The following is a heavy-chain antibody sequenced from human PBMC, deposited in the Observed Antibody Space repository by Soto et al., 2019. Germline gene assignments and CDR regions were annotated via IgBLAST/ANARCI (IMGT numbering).Heavy chain of an antibody. D-gene: IGHD1-7*01. Sequence: PSETLSLTCTVSGGTISSGGYYWSWIRQHPGKGLEWIGYIYYSGSTYYNPSLKSRVIISVDTSTNQFSLKLSSVTAADTAVYYCARHITGTTFHWFDPWGQGTLVTVSS. V-gene: IGHV4-31*03. CDR3: ARHITGTTFHWFDP. J-gene: IGHJ5*02. CDR1: GGTISSGGYY. CDR2: IYYSGST.